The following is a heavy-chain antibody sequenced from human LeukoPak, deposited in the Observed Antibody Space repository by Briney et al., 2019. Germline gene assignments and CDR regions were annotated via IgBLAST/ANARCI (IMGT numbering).Heavy chain of an antibody. D-gene: IGHD6-19*01. CDR3: AKDRSGWYSFDY. Sequence: PGGSLRLSCAASGFTFGIYAMSWVRQAPGKGLEWVSAISGSGGSTYYADSVKGRFTISRDNSKNTLYLQMNSLRAEDTAVYYCAKDRSGWYSFDYWGQGTLVTVSS. CDR2: ISGSGGST. J-gene: IGHJ4*02. CDR1: GFTFGIYA. V-gene: IGHV3-23*01.